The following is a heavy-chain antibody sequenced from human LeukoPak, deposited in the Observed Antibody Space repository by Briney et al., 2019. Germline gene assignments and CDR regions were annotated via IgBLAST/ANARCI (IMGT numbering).Heavy chain of an antibody. V-gene: IGHV1-2*02. CDR1: GYTFTGYY. CDR2: ISPNSGGT. J-gene: IGHJ4*02. CDR3: ARDPQWLASFDY. D-gene: IGHD6-19*01. Sequence: ASVKVSCKASGYTFTGYYMHWVRQAPGQGLEWMGWISPNSGGTNYAQKFQGRVTMTRDTSISTAYMELSRLRSDDTAVYYCARDPQWLASFDYWGQGTLVTVSS.